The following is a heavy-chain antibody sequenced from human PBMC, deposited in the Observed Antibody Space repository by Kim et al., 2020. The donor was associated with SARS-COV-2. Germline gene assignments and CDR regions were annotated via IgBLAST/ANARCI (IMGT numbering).Heavy chain of an antibody. CDR3: ARDHPFGYSSSWYDAFDI. Sequence: GGSLRLSCAASGFTVSSNYMSWVRQAPGKGLEWVSVIYSGGSTYYADSVKGRFTISRDNSKNTLYLQMNSLRAEDTAVYYCARDHPFGYSSSWYDAFDIWGQGTMVTVSS. D-gene: IGHD6-13*01. CDR2: IYSGGST. CDR1: GFTVSSNY. V-gene: IGHV3-53*01. J-gene: IGHJ3*02.